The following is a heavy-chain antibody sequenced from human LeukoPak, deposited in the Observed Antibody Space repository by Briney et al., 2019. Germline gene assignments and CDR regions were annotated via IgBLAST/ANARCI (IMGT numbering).Heavy chain of an antibody. V-gene: IGHV1-2*06. CDR3: ARVPLAALDFDY. Sequence: ASVKVSCKASGYTFTSYGISWVRQAPGQGLEWMGRINPNSGGTNYAQKFQGRVTMTRDTSISTAYMELSRLRSDDTAVYYCARVPLAALDFDYWGQGTLVTVSS. J-gene: IGHJ4*02. CDR2: INPNSGGT. CDR1: GYTFTSYG. D-gene: IGHD2-15*01.